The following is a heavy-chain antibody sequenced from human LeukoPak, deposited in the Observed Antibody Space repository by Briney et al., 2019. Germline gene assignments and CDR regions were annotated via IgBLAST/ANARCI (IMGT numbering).Heavy chain of an antibody. V-gene: IGHV4-59*01. CDR3: ARFPQGKDRPSYYMDV. CDR2: IYYSGST. D-gene: IGHD1-14*01. J-gene: IGHJ6*03. CDR1: GGSISSYY. Sequence: PSETLSLTCTVSGGSISSYYWSWIRQPPGKGLEWIGYIYYSGSTNYNPSLKSRVTISVDTSKNQFSLKLSSVTAADTAVYYCARFPQGKDRPSYYMDVWGKGTTVTVSS.